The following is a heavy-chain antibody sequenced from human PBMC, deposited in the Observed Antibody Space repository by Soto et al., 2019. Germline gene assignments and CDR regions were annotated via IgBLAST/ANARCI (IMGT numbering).Heavy chain of an antibody. CDR3: ATMKGGSQYYYYGTDV. Sequence: QVQLVQSGAEVKKPGSSVKVSCKASGGTFSSYAISWVRQAPGQGLEWMGGIIPMFGTADYAQKFQGRVTITADESTSTAYMELSSLRSDDTAVYYCATMKGGSQYYYYGTDVWGQGTTVTVSS. J-gene: IGHJ6*02. CDR2: IIPMFGTA. CDR1: GGTFSSYA. D-gene: IGHD3-10*01. V-gene: IGHV1-69*12.